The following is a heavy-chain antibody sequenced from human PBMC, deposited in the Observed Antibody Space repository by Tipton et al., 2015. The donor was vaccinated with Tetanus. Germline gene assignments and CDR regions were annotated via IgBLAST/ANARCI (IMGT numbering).Heavy chain of an antibody. D-gene: IGHD5-18*01. V-gene: IGHV3-21*04. CDR2: ITGSSSYI. J-gene: IGHJ5*02. CDR1: GFTFSSFG. Sequence: SLRLSCAASGFTFSSFGMTWVRQAPGKGLEWVSSITGSSSYIYYADSVKGRFTISRDNAKNSLYLQMNSLRAEDTALYYCAKGYSRGRLNWFDPWGQGTLVTVSS. CDR3: AKGYSRGRLNWFDP.